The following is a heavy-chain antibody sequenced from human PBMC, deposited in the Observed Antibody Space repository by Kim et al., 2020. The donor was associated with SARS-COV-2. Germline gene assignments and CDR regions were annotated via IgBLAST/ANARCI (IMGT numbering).Heavy chain of an antibody. D-gene: IGHD3-16*01. J-gene: IGHJ4*02. V-gene: IGHV3-15*01. Sequence: YAVPVKGRFPISREDSKNTVYLQMDSLKPEDTAVYYCTTDYRDDYVAYPSGGQGTLVTVSS. CDR3: TTDYRDDYVAYPS.